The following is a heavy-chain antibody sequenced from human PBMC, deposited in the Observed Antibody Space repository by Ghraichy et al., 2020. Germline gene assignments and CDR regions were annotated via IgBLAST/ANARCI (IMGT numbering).Heavy chain of an antibody. Sequence: SQTLSLTCAVYGGSFSGYYWSWIRQPPGKGLEWIGEINHSGSTNYNPSLKSRATISGDTSKNQFSLKLSSVTAADTAVYYCARGYYFDYWGQGTLVTVSS. CDR3: ARGYYFDY. J-gene: IGHJ4*02. CDR1: GGSFSGYY. V-gene: IGHV4-34*01. CDR2: INHSGST.